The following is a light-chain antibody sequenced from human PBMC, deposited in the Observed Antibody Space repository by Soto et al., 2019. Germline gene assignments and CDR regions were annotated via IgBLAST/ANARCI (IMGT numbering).Light chain of an antibody. CDR1: ETVRTN. CDR2: GAS. Sequence: IVMTQSPATLSVSPGERVTLSCRASETVRTNLAWFQQKPGQTPRLLIFGASTRATGIPTRITGSGSETEFTLTTGSMQSEDLAVYYCQQYYNWPPYTFGQGTKLEIK. CDR3: QQYYNWPPYT. V-gene: IGKV3-15*01. J-gene: IGKJ2*01.